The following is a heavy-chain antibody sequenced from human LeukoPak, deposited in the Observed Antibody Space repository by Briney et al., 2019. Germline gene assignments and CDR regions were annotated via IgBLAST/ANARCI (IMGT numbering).Heavy chain of an antibody. CDR3: ARGTAMGSNYYYYMDV. V-gene: IGHV4-4*02. D-gene: IGHD5-18*01. J-gene: IGHJ6*03. Sequence: PSETLSLTCAVSGGSISSSNWWSWVRQPPGKGLEWIGEIYHSGSTNYNPSLKSRVTISVDTSKNQFSLKLSSVTAADTAVYYCARGTAMGSNYYYYMDVWGKGTTVTVSS. CDR1: GGSISSSNW. CDR2: IYHSGST.